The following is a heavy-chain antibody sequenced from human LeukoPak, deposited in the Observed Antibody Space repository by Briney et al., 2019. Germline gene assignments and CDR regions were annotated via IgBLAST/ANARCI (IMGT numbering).Heavy chain of an antibody. CDR3: AKGSLPITSSSWYLNFDS. Sequence: HPGGSLRLSCAASGFTFDDYAMHWVRQAPGKGLEWVSTISGSGGTTYYADSVRARFTISRDNSKNTLSVRMNSLRAEDTAIYFCAKGSLPITSSSWYLNFDSWGPGTLVTVSS. CDR2: ISGSGGTT. V-gene: IGHV3-23*01. CDR1: GFTFDDYA. J-gene: IGHJ4*02. D-gene: IGHD6-13*01.